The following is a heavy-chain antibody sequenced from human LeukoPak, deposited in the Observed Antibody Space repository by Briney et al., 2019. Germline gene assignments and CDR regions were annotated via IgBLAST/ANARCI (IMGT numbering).Heavy chain of an antibody. D-gene: IGHD2-2*01. J-gene: IGHJ4*02. Sequence: SGGSLRLSCAASGFMFSNYWMSWVRQAPGKGLEWVANIKEDGSEKYYVNSVKGRFTISRDNAENSLYLHMHSLRAEDTAVYYCARVRIDCSSTSCYQIPDYWGQGTLVTVSS. CDR3: ARVRIDCSSTSCYQIPDY. V-gene: IGHV3-7*01. CDR1: GFMFSNYW. CDR2: IKEDGSEK.